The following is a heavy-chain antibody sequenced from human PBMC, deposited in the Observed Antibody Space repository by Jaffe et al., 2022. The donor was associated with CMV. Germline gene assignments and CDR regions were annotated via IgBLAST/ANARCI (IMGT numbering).Heavy chain of an antibody. J-gene: IGHJ4*02. CDR2: INHSGST. V-gene: IGHV4-34*01. CDR1: GGSFSGYY. D-gene: IGHD3-9*01. CDR3: ARALSLLRYFDWSLNYRHYFDY. Sequence: QVQLQQWGAGLLKPSETLSLTCAVYGGSFSGYYWSWIRQPPGKGLEWIGEINHSGSTNYNPSLKSRVTISVDTSKNQFSLKLSSVTAADTAVYYCARALSLLRYFDWSLNYRHYFDYWGQGTLVTVSS.